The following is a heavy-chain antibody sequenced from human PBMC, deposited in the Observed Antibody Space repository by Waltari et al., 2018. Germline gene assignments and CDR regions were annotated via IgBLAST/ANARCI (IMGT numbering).Heavy chain of an antibody. CDR3: ATVMVRGLFDY. Sequence: QVQLVQSGAEVKKPGASVKVSCKVSGYTLTELSMHWVRQAPGKGREWMGGFDPEDGETIYAQKVQGRVTRTEDTSTDTAYMELSSLRSEDTAVYYCATVMVRGLFDYWGQGTLVTVSS. CDR2: FDPEDGET. J-gene: IGHJ4*02. V-gene: IGHV1-24*01. D-gene: IGHD3-10*01. CDR1: GYTLTELS.